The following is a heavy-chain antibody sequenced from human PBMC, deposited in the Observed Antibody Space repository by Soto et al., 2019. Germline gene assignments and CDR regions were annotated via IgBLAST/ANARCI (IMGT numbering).Heavy chain of an antibody. Sequence: EVQLLESGGGLVQPGGSLRLSCAASGFTFSSYAMSWVRQAPGKGLEWVSAISGSGGSTYYADSVKGRFTISRDNSKNTLYLQMNSLRAEDTAVYYCAKDRGFFVDTAMVNFDYWGQGTLVTVSS. D-gene: IGHD5-18*01. CDR3: AKDRGFFVDTAMVNFDY. CDR1: GFTFSSYA. V-gene: IGHV3-23*01. J-gene: IGHJ4*02. CDR2: ISGSGGST.